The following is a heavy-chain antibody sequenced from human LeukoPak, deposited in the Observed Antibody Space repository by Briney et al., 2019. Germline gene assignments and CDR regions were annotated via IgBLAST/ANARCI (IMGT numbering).Heavy chain of an antibody. Sequence: SETLSLTCAVSGYSISSGYYWGWIRQPPGKGLEWIGSIYHSGSTYYNPSLKSRVTISVDTSKNQFSLKLSSVTAADTAVYYCARPICSSTSCSAFDYWGREPWSPSPQ. CDR3: ARPICSSTSCSAFDY. V-gene: IGHV4-38-2*01. CDR1: GYSISSGYY. D-gene: IGHD2-2*01. CDR2: IYHSGST. J-gene: IGHJ4*02.